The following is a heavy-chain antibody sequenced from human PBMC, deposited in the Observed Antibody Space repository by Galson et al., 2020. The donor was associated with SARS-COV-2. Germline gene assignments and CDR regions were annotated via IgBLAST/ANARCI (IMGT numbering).Heavy chain of an antibody. V-gene: IGHV1-18*04. J-gene: IGHJ4*02. CDR2: VSGDNRNT. CDR3: ATDKDVFYDC. Sequence: ASVKVSCKTSGYSFTNHGISWLRQAPGQGPEWVGWVSGDNRNTNYGQIFQGRVTMTTDTSTSIAYMELRSLRSDDTAVYYCATDKDVFYDCWGQGTLVTVSS. CDR1: GYSFTNHG.